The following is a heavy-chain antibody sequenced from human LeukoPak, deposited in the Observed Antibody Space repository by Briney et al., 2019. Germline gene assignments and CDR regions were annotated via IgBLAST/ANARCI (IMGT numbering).Heavy chain of an antibody. Sequence: SETLSLTCTVSGGSISSYYWSWIRQPPGKGLEWIGNIFYSGSTNYNPSLKSRVTISVDTSKNQFSLKLSSVTAADTAVYYCARENWGPRSHFDYWGQGTLVTVSS. CDR1: GGSISSYY. D-gene: IGHD7-27*01. CDR3: ARENWGPRSHFDY. V-gene: IGHV4-59*12. CDR2: IFYSGST. J-gene: IGHJ4*02.